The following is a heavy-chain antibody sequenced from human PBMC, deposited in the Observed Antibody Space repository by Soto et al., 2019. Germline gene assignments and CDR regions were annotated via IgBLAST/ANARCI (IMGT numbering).Heavy chain of an antibody. V-gene: IGHV4-34*01. J-gene: IGHJ5*02. Sequence: TSETLSLTCAVYGGSFIGYYWSWIRQPPGKGLEWIGEINHSGSTNYNPSLKSRVTISVDTSKNQFSLKLSSVTAADTAVYYCARSAENNWFDPWGQGTLVTVSS. CDR3: ARSAENNWFDP. CDR1: GGSFIGYY. CDR2: INHSGST.